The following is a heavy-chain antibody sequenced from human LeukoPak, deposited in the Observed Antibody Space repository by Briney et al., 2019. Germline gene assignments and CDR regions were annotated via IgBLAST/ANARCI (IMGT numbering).Heavy chain of an antibody. J-gene: IGHJ6*02. CDR2: IYYSGST. D-gene: IGHD1-26*01. Sequence: PSETLSLTCTVSGGSMSSYYWSWIRQTPGKGLEWIGYIYYSGSTNYSPSLKSRVTISVDTSKNQFSLKLSSVTAADTAVYYCARSSSGSYSYYAMDVWGQGTTVTVSS. CDR3: ARSSSGSYSYYAMDV. V-gene: IGHV4-59*01. CDR1: GGSMSSYY.